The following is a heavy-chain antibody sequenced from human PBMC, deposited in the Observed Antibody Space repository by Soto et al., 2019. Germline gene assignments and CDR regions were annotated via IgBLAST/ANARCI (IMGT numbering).Heavy chain of an antibody. D-gene: IGHD1-1*01. CDR3: ARASKSTTPDFDY. CDR2: INPNSGVT. J-gene: IGHJ4*02. Sequence: ASVKVSCKASGYTFTGYYIHWVRQAPGQGLEWMGWINPNSGVTNYAQKFQGWAAMTRVTSISTAYMELSSLRSDDTAVYYCARASKSTTPDFDYWGQGTPVTVSS. CDR1: GYTFTGYY. V-gene: IGHV1-2*04.